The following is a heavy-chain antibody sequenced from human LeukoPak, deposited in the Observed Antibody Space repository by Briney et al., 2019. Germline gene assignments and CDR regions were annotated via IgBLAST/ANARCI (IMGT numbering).Heavy chain of an antibody. CDR2: ISSSSSYI. CDR1: GFTFSSYS. V-gene: IGHV3-21*01. J-gene: IGHJ4*02. CDR3: ARDXXGYGDYXXXY. D-gene: IGHD4-17*01. Sequence: GGSLRLSCAASGFTFSSYSMNWVRQAPGKGLEWVSSISSSSSYIYYADSVKGRFTISRDNAKNSLYLQMNSLRAEDTAVYYCARDXXGYGDYXXXYWGQGTXVTX.